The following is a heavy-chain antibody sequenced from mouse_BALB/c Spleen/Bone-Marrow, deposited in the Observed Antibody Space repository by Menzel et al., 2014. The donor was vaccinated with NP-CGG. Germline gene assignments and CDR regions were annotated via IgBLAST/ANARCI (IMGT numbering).Heavy chain of an antibody. Sequence: QVQLKESGPELVRPGVSVKISCKGSGYTFTDYAMHWVKQSHAKSLEWIGVISTYYGNTNYNQKFKGKATMTVDKSSSTAYMELARLTSEDSAIYYCARPIYYYGSSYEEGYYFDYWGQGTTLTVSS. CDR3: ARPIYYYGSSYEEGYYFDY. CDR1: GYTFTDYA. D-gene: IGHD1-1*01. CDR2: ISTYYGNT. J-gene: IGHJ2*01. V-gene: IGHV1-67*01.